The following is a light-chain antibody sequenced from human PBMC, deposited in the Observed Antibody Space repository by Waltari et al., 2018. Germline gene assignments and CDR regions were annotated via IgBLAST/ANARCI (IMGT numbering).Light chain of an antibody. Sequence: EIVLTQSPGTLSLSPGERATLSCRASQSVRSNDLAWYQQKPGQAPRLLIYGASSRATGIPDRFSASGSGTDFTLTISRLEPEDFAVYYCQHYDSSLITFGQGTRLEIK. J-gene: IGKJ5*01. CDR2: GAS. CDR3: QHYDSSLIT. V-gene: IGKV3-20*01. CDR1: QSVRSND.